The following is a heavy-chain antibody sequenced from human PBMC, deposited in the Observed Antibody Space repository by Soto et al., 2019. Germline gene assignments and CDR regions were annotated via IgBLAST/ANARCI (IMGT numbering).Heavy chain of an antibody. V-gene: IGHV3-30-3*01. CDR2: ISYDGSNK. D-gene: IGHD3-10*01. Sequence: GGSLRLSCAASGFTFSSYAMHWVRQAPGKGLEWVAVISYDGSNKYYADSVKGRFTISRDNSKNTLYLQMNSLRAEDTAVYYCARDNPYGSGSYYGNWFDPWGQGTLVTVSS. J-gene: IGHJ5*02. CDR3: ARDNPYGSGSYYGNWFDP. CDR1: GFTFSSYA.